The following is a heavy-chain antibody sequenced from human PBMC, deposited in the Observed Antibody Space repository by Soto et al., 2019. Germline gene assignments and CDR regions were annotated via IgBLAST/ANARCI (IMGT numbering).Heavy chain of an antibody. CDR2: ISSGSSDT. J-gene: IGHJ4*02. CDR1: GFTFSRVR. Sequence: GGSLRLSCEASGFTFSRVRMNWVRQVPGKGLEWVASISSGSSDTWYADSVKGRFIISRDTAQNSLFLQMNTLRPEDTAMYYCARVAYWGPGTQVTVSS. V-gene: IGHV3-21*01. CDR3: ARVAY.